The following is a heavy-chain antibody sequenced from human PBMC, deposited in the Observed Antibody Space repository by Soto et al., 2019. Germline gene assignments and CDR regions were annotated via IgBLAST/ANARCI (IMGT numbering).Heavy chain of an antibody. J-gene: IGHJ5*02. CDR3: AKDRGSGSTSWYNGWFDP. CDR2: ISGSGGST. V-gene: IGHV3-23*01. D-gene: IGHD2-2*02. Sequence: GGSLRLSCAASGFTFSSYAMTWVRQAPGKGLEWVSAISGSGGSTYYADSVKGRFTISRDNSKNTLYLQMNSLRAEDTAAYYCAKDRGSGSTSWYNGWFDPWGQGTLVTVSS. CDR1: GFTFSSYA.